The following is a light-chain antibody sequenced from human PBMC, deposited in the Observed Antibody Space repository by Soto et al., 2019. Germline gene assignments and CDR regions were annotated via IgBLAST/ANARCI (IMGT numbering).Light chain of an antibody. CDR3: QQYSNYPWT. V-gene: IGKV1-5*03. CDR2: KAS. CDR1: QYMSDW. Sequence: DIQMTQSPSTLSASIGDRVTITCRASQYMSDWLAWYQQKPGKVPKLLISKASYLESGLPLRFSGSGSGREFTLTISSLQSADFVTYYFQQYSNYPWTFGQGTNVEVK. J-gene: IGKJ1*01.